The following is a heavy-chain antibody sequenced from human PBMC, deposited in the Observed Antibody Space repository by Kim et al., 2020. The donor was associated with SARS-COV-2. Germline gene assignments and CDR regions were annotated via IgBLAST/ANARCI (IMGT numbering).Heavy chain of an antibody. CDR1: GFTFSSYG. CDR2: VSYDGSNK. V-gene: IGHV3-30*18. J-gene: IGHJ6*02. D-gene: IGHD2-8*01. CDR3: AKMYRGTYYYGMDV. Sequence: GGSLRLSCAASGFTFSSYGMHWVRQAPGKGLEWVAVVSYDGSNKYYADSVKGRFTISRDNSKNTLYLQMNSLRAEDTAVYYCAKMYRGTYYYGMDVWGQGTTVTVSS.